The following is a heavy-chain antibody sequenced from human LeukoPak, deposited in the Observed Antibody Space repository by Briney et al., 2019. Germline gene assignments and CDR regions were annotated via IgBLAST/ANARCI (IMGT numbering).Heavy chain of an antibody. CDR2: IYAGNSDA. J-gene: IGHJ4*02. V-gene: IGHV5-51*01. Sequence: GESLQISCQGFGYPFTTSWIGWVRQLPGKGLEWTVIIYAGNSDAKYSPSFQGQVSISTDRSISTAYLHWSSLKASDTAIYYCAIINHPDGRVYWGQGTLVTVSS. D-gene: IGHD5-24*01. CDR1: GYPFTTSW. CDR3: AIINHPDGRVY.